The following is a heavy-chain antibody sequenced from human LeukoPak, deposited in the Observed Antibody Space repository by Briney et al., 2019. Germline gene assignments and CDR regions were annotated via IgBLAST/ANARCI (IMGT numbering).Heavy chain of an antibody. Sequence: GGSLRLSCAASGVTLSSYAMSWVRQAPGKGLEWVSSISGGGGGTYYADSVKGRFTISRDNSKNTLYLQMNSLRAEDTAVYYCRKELERHFDFDYWGQGTLVTVSS. CDR3: RKELERHFDFDY. D-gene: IGHD1-1*01. CDR2: ISGGGGGT. CDR1: GVTLSSYA. J-gene: IGHJ4*02. V-gene: IGHV3-23*01.